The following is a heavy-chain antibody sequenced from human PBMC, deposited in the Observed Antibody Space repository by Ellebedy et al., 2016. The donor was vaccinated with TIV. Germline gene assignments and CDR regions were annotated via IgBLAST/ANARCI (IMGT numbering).Heavy chain of an antibody. J-gene: IGHJ3*02. D-gene: IGHD5-12*01. V-gene: IGHV4-31*01. Sequence: MPSETLSLTCTVSGGSISSGGYYWSWIRQHPGKGLEWIGYIYYSGSTYYNPSLKSLVTISVDTSKNQFSLKLSSVTAADTAVYYCARGFSSGYDLRMDAFDIWGQGTMVTVSS. CDR1: GGSISSGGYY. CDR3: ARGFSSGYDLRMDAFDI. CDR2: IYYSGST.